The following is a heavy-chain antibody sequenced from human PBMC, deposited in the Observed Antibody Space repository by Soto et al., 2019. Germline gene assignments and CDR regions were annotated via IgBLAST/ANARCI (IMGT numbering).Heavy chain of an antibody. CDR3: ARVSDSGSGSYYGY. V-gene: IGHV1-69*06. CDR1: GGTFSSYA. J-gene: IGHJ4*02. Sequence: SVKGYCKXSGGTFSSYAISWVRQATGQGLEWMGGIIPIFGTANYAQKFQGRVTITADKSTSTAYMELSSLRSEDTAVYYCARVSDSGSGSYYGYWGQGTLVTRLL. D-gene: IGHD3-10*01. CDR2: IIPIFGTA.